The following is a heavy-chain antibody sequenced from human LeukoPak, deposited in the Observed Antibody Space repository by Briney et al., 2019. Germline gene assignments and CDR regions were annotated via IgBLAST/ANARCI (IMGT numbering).Heavy chain of an antibody. CDR3: ARAGSPHTGQGIDY. J-gene: IGHJ4*02. D-gene: IGHD1-1*01. V-gene: IGHV4-34*01. Sequence: SETLSLTCAVYGGSFSGYYWSWIRQPPGKGLEWIGEINHSGSTNYNPPLKSRVTISVDTSKNQFSLKLSSVTAADTAVYYCARAGSPHTGQGIDYWGQGTLVTVSS. CDR2: INHSGST. CDR1: GGSFSGYY.